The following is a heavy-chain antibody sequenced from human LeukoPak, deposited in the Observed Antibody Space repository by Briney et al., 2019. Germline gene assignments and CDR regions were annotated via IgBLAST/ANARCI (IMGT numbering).Heavy chain of an antibody. Sequence: GGSLRLSCAASGFTFSSYTMNWVRLAPGKGLEWVSSISRSNIYKYYADSVKGRFTISRDNAKNSLYLQMNSLRAEDTAVYYCAKDNGPSPYWGQGTLVTVSS. J-gene: IGHJ4*02. CDR3: AKDNGPSPY. V-gene: IGHV3-21*04. CDR2: ISRSNIYK. CDR1: GFTFSSYT.